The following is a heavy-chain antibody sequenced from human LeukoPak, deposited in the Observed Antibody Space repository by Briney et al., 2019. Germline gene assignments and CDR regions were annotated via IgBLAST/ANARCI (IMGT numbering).Heavy chain of an antibody. CDR2: ISSSSSYI. V-gene: IGHV3-21*01. CDR3: ARGPGIAVAGPYGMDV. CDR1: GFTFSSYS. D-gene: IGHD6-19*01. Sequence: PGGSLRLSCAASGFTFSSYSMNWVRQAPGKGLEWVSSISSSSSYIYYAGSVKGRFTISRDNAKNSLYLQMNSLRAEDTAVYYCARGPGIAVAGPYGMDVWGQGTTVTVSS. J-gene: IGHJ6*02.